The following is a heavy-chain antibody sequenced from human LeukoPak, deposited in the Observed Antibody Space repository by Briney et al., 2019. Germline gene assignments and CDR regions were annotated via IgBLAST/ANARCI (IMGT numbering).Heavy chain of an antibody. CDR2: IIPILGIA. CDR3: ARDLRTGIPAAMDY. Sequence: ASVKVSCKDSGGTFSSYAISWVRQASGQGVEWMGRIIPILGIANYAQKFQGRVTITADKSTSTAYMELSSLRSEDTAVYYCARDLRTGIPAAMDYWGQGTLVTVSS. CDR1: GGTFSSYA. D-gene: IGHD2-2*01. V-gene: IGHV1-69*04. J-gene: IGHJ4*02.